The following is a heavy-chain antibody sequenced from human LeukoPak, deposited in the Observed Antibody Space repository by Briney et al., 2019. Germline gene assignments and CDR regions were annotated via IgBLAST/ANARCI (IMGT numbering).Heavy chain of an antibody. J-gene: IGHJ4*02. V-gene: IGHV4-59*01. CDR3: ARTGSTVTMLYPFDH. Sequence: SETLSLTCTVSGGSISSYYWGWIRQPPGKGLEWVGYIYYSGSINYNPSLRSRVSISVDTSKNQFSLKLSSVTAADTAVYYCARTGSTVTMLYPFDHWGQGTLVTVSS. CDR1: GGSISSYY. CDR2: IYYSGSI. D-gene: IGHD4-17*01.